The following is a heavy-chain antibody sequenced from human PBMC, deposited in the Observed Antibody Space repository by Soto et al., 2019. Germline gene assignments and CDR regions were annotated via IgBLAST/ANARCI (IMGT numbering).Heavy chain of an antibody. CDR3: ARGCSGGSCYPLMDV. Sequence: NPSETLSLTCAVSGGSISSSSWWSWVRQPPGKGLEWIGDISHSGNTNYNPSLSSRVTISVDKSKNQFSLKLFSVIAADTAVYYCARGCSGGSCYPLMDVWGQGTTVTVSS. D-gene: IGHD2-15*01. V-gene: IGHV4-4*02. CDR1: GGSISSSSW. CDR2: ISHSGNT. J-gene: IGHJ6*02.